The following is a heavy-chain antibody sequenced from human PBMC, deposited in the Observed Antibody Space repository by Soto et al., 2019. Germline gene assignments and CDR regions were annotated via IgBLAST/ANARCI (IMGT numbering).Heavy chain of an antibody. V-gene: IGHV2-26*01. D-gene: IGHD3-22*01. J-gene: IGHJ4*02. Sequence: SGPTLVNPTETLTLTCTVSGFSLGNPRMGVSWIRQPPGKALEWLAHIFSNDDKSDRTSLKSRVTISKDTSKSQVVLTMTNMDPVDTGTYYCARVYDSSGYEYWGQGTLVTVSS. CDR2: IFSNDDK. CDR3: ARVYDSSGYEY. CDR1: GFSLGNPRMG.